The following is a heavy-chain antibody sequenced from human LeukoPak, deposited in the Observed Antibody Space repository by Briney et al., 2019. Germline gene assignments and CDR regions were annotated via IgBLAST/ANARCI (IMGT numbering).Heavy chain of an antibody. Sequence: KPSETLSLTCTVSGGSISSSSYYWGWIRQPPGKGLEWIGSIYYSGSTYYNPSLKSRVTISVDTSKNQFSLKLSSVTAADTAVYHCARRAIAVATFDYWGQGTLVTVSS. CDR2: IYYSGST. CDR1: GGSISSSSYY. CDR3: ARRAIAVATFDY. J-gene: IGHJ4*02. V-gene: IGHV4-39*01. D-gene: IGHD6-19*01.